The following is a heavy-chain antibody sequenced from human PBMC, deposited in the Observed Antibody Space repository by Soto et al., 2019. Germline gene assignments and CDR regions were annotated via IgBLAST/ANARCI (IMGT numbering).Heavy chain of an antibody. Sequence: GGSLRLSCAASGFTFSGYTMNWVRQAPGKGLEWVSYISSSSSTIYYTGSVKGRFTISRDNARNSLYLQMNSLRAEDTAVYYCGRGSDSGYGRVFDVWGQGTLVTVSS. CDR3: GRGSDSGYGRVFDV. CDR2: ISSSSSTI. CDR1: GFTFSGYT. V-gene: IGHV3-48*01. D-gene: IGHD5-12*01. J-gene: IGHJ4*02.